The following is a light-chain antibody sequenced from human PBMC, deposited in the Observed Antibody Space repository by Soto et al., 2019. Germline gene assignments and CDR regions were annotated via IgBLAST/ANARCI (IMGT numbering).Light chain of an antibody. V-gene: IGKV3-15*01. J-gene: IGKJ1*01. CDR2: GAS. Sequence: EIVMTQSPATLSVSPGERATLSCRASQSVSSNLAWYQQKPGQAPRLLIYGASTRATGIPARFSGSGSGTGLTLTISSRQSEAFAVYYCQQYNNWPPWTFGQGTKVEIK. CDR3: QQYNNWPPWT. CDR1: QSVSSN.